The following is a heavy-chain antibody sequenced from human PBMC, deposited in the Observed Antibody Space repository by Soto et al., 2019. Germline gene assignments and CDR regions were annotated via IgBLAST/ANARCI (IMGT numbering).Heavy chain of an antibody. V-gene: IGHV1-2*02. J-gene: IGHJ1*01. CDR1: RYNFTCHS. CDR3: GRGRSGQIVVFY. CDR2: IGPASGAT. D-gene: IGHD5-12*01. Sequence: GXSVNDSFQATRYNFTCHSIHGVRQAPEQGPEWMGEIGPASGATRYAQKFQGRVTMTRDMSITTVYMELNNLSPDDTAVYYCGRGRSGQIVVFYWGQGTPVTVSS.